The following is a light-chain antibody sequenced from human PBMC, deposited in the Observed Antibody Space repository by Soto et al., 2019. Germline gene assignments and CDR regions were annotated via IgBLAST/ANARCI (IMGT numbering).Light chain of an antibody. CDR3: QQYHNSAT. V-gene: IGKV3-20*01. J-gene: IGKJ5*01. Sequence: ETVMTQSPATLSVSPGERATLSCRASQSVSSNHLAWYQQKPGQAPRLLIYGASSRATGIPDRFSGSGSGTDFTLTISRLEPEDFAVYYCQQYHNSATFGQGTRLEIK. CDR2: GAS. CDR1: QSVSSNH.